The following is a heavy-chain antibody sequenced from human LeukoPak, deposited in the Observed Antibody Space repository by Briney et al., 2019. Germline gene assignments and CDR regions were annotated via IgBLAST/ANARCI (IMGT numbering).Heavy chain of an antibody. CDR1: GFTFSSYS. CDR2: ISSSSSTI. Sequence: GGSLRLSCAASGFTFSSYSMNWVRQAPGKGLEWVSYISSSSSTIYYADSVKGRFTISRDNAKSSLYLQMNSLRAEDTAVYYCARDRGYEPDGAGFDYWGQGTLVTVSS. CDR3: ARDRGYEPDGAGFDY. J-gene: IGHJ4*02. V-gene: IGHV3-48*04. D-gene: IGHD3-10*01.